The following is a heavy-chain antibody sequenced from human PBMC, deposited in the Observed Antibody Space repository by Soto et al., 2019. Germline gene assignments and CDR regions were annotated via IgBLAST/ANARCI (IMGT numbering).Heavy chain of an antibody. Sequence: SETLSLTCTVSGGSISSYYWSWIRQPPGKGLEWIGYIYYGGSTNYNPSLKSRVTISLDTSKNHFSLKLSSVTAADTAVYYCARGGCSGGTCHWGYFDYWGQGALVTVSS. CDR2: IYYGGST. V-gene: IGHV4-59*01. D-gene: IGHD2-15*01. J-gene: IGHJ4*02. CDR3: ARGGCSGGTCHWGYFDY. CDR1: GGSISSYY.